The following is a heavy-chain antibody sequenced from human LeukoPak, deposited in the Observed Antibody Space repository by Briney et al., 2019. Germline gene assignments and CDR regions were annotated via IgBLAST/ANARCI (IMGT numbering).Heavy chain of an antibody. CDR1: GCSFSSGSFY. Sequence: SETLTLTCTASGCSFSSGSFYWSWLPQPAGQGLEWIVRIYTSGSTNYNPSLKSRVAISVDTSKNQFSLELSYVTAADTAVYYGARETTYYYDSSGYYFDAFDIWGQGTMVTVSS. D-gene: IGHD3-22*01. CDR2: IYTSGST. J-gene: IGHJ3*02. V-gene: IGHV4-61*02. CDR3: ARETTYYYDSSGYYFDAFDI.